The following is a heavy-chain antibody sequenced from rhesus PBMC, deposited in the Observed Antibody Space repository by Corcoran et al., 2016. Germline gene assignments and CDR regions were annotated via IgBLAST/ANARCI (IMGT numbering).Heavy chain of an antibody. CDR1: GGSISDDYY. CDR3: ASEREIQWVQFPDD. Sequence: QVQLQESGPGLVKPSETLSLTCAVSGGSISDDYYWSWIRQPPGKGLEWIGYIYGSGGGSNYNPSLKNRVTISIDTSKNQFSLKLTSVTAADTAVYYCASEREIQWVQFPDDWGQGVLVTVSS. V-gene: IGHV4-106*01. D-gene: IGHD5-24*01. CDR2: IYGSGGGS. J-gene: IGHJ4*01.